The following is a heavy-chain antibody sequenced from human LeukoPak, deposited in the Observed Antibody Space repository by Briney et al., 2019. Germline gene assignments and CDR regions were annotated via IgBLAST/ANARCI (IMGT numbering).Heavy chain of an antibody. CDR2: ISSSSSYI. CDR1: GFTFNSYS. J-gene: IGHJ5*02. D-gene: IGHD6-19*01. V-gene: IGHV3-21*01. CDR3: ARVGYSSGWYGWFDP. Sequence: PGGSLRLSCAASGFTFNSYSMNWVRQAPGKGLEWVSSISSSSSYIYYADSVKGRFTISRDNAKNSLFLQMNSLRAEDTAVYYCARVGYSSGWYGWFDPWGQGTLVTVSS.